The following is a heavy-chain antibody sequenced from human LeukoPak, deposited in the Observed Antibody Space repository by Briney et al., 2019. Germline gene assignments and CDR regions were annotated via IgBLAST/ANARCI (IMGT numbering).Heavy chain of an antibody. Sequence: GGSLRLSCAASGFTVSSNYMSWVRQAPGKGLEWVSVIDSGGSTYYADSVKGRFTISRDNSKNTLYLQMNSLRAEDTAVYYCARGGPFPSGSSSREYYLDYWGQGTLVTVSS. CDR3: ARGGPFPSGSSSREYYLDY. CDR1: GFTVSSNY. CDR2: IDSGGST. D-gene: IGHD6-6*01. V-gene: IGHV3-53*01. J-gene: IGHJ4*02.